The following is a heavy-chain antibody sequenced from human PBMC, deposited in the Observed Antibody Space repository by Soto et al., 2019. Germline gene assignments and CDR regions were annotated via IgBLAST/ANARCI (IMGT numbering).Heavy chain of an antibody. D-gene: IGHD3-10*01. CDR3: ARANYYGSPGDFDY. V-gene: IGHV3-48*01. CDR2: ISSSSSTI. CDR1: GFTVSSYS. Sequence: EVQLVESGGGLVQPGGSLRLSCAASGFTVSSYSMNWVRQAPGKGLEWVSYISSSSSTIYYADSVKGRFTISRDNAKNSLYLQMNRLRAEDTAVYYCARANYYGSPGDFDYWGQGTLVTVSS. J-gene: IGHJ4*02.